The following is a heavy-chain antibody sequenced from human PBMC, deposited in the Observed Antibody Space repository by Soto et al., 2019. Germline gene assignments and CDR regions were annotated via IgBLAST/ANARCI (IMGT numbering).Heavy chain of an antibody. J-gene: IGHJ6*02. D-gene: IGHD5-12*01. V-gene: IGHV1-46*01. CDR2: INPSIGTT. CDR3: AREGVAPYYYYGMDV. Sequence: GGSVKVSCKASGYTFTSQNMHWVRQAPGQGLEWMGVINPSIGTTTYAQKFQGRVTMTSDTSTSSVYMEVSSLRSEDTALYYCAREGVAPYYYYGMDVWGQGTPVTVSS. CDR1: GYTFTSQN.